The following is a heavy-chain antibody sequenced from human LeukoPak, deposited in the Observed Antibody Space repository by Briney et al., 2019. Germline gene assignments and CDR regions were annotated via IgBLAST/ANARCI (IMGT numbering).Heavy chain of an antibody. Sequence: PETLSLTCTVSGGSLSSYYWSWIRQPPGKGLEWIGYIYYSGSTNYNPSLKSRVTISVDTSKNQFSLKLSSVTAADTAVYYCARDRYGDYPDAFDIWGQGTMVTVSS. J-gene: IGHJ3*02. CDR3: ARDRYGDYPDAFDI. CDR2: IYYSGST. D-gene: IGHD4-17*01. CDR1: GGSLSSYY. V-gene: IGHV4-59*01.